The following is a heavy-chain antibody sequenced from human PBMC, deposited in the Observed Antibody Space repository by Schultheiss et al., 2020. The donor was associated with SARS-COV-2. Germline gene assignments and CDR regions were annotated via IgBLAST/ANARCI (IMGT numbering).Heavy chain of an antibody. Sequence: GESLKISCAASGFTFSSYSMNWVRQAPGKGLEWVSSISSSSSYIYYADSVKGRFTISRDNAKNSLYLQMNSLRAEDTAVYYCARVSTLESGANWGQGTLVTVSS. V-gene: IGHV3-21*01. D-gene: IGHD1-1*01. CDR3: ARVSTLESGAN. J-gene: IGHJ4*02. CDR1: GFTFSSYS. CDR2: ISSSSSYI.